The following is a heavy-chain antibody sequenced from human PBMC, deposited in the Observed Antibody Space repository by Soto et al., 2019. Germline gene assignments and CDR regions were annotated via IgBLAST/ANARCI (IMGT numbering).Heavy chain of an antibody. CDR2: INHSGST. J-gene: IGHJ4*02. V-gene: IGHV4-34*01. CDR3: ARTSYYGSGSYSH. CDR1: GGSFSGYY. D-gene: IGHD3-10*01. Sequence: PSETLSLTCAVYGGSFSGYYWSWIRRPPGKGLEWIGEINHSGSTNYNPSLKSRVTISVDTSKNQFSLKLSSVTAADTAVYYCARTSYYGSGSYSHWGQGTLVTVSS.